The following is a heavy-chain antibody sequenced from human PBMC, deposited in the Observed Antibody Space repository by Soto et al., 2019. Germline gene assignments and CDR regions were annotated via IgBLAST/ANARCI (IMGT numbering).Heavy chain of an antibody. Sequence: GASVKVSCKASGYTFTSYAMHWVRQAPGQRLEWMGWINAGNGNTKYSQKFQGRVTITRDTSASTAYMELSSLRSEDTAVYYCATTARPRFLLDHAFDIWGQGTMVTVSS. CDR2: INAGNGNT. D-gene: IGHD2-21*01. J-gene: IGHJ3*02. CDR3: ATTARPRFLLDHAFDI. CDR1: GYTFTSYA. V-gene: IGHV1-3*01.